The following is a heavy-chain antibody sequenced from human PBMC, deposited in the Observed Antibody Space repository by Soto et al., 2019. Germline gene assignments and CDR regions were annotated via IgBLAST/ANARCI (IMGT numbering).Heavy chain of an antibody. V-gene: IGHV3-33*01. J-gene: IGHJ4*02. CDR3: GRDLRTRVGDY. Sequence: QVQLVESGGTVVQVGGSLRLSCAASGFAFHGYAMHWVRQAPGKGLDWVAVIWYDGSEKYYADSVEGRFTISRDNSKNTLYLQMNSLRVEDTAVYYCGRDLRTRVGDYWGQGTLVAVSS. CDR2: IWYDGSEK. CDR1: GFAFHGYA. D-gene: IGHD1-26*01.